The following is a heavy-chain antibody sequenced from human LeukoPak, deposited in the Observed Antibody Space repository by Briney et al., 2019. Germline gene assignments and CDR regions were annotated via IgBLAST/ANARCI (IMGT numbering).Heavy chain of an antibody. Sequence: GGSLRLSCAASGFTFSSYAMSWVRQAPGKGLEWVSAISGSGGSTYYADSVKGRFTISRDNSKNTLYLQMNSLRAEATDVYYCAKDLGPKYYDFWSGYYPRPYYYYGMDVWGQGTTVTVSS. J-gene: IGHJ6*02. CDR2: ISGSGGST. D-gene: IGHD3-3*01. V-gene: IGHV3-23*01. CDR1: GFTFSSYA. CDR3: AKDLGPKYYDFWSGYYPRPYYYYGMDV.